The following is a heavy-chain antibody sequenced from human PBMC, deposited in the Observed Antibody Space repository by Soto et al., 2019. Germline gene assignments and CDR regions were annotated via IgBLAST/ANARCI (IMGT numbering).Heavy chain of an antibody. J-gene: IGHJ4*02. Sequence: VQLVQSGGEVRMPGASVKVSCKASGYTSTSHGFTWVRQAPGQGLEWMGWISIYNGNTHYAQKFQGRLTLTIDTSTSTAYMELRSLTSDDTAVYFCARSPMGPVPVDYWGQGTLVTVSS. CDR3: ARSPMGPVPVDY. CDR2: ISIYNGNT. CDR1: GYTSTSHG. D-gene: IGHD2-2*01. V-gene: IGHV1-18*04.